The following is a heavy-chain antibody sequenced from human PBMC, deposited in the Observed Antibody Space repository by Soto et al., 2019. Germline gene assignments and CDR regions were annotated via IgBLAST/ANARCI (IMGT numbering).Heavy chain of an antibody. D-gene: IGHD3-10*01. Sequence: QITLKESGPTLVKPTQTLTLTCTFSGFSLSTSGVGVGWIRQPPGKALEWLALIYWDDDKRYSPSLKSRLTTPXXTXKXXVVLTMTNMDPVDTATYYCAHRLLWFGTGLSWFDPWGQGTLVTVSS. CDR1: GFSLSTSGVG. J-gene: IGHJ5*02. CDR3: AHRLLWFGTGLSWFDP. CDR2: IYWDDDK. V-gene: IGHV2-5*02.